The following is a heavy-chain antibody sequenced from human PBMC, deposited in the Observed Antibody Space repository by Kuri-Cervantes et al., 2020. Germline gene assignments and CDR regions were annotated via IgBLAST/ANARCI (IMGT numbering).Heavy chain of an antibody. V-gene: IGHV4-31*03. Sequence: SETLSLTCTVSGGSISSGGYYWSWIRQHPGKGLEWIGYIYYSGSTYYNPSLKSRVTISVDTSKNQFSLKLSSVTAADTAVYYCARGHNGPFDYWGQGTLVTVSS. J-gene: IGHJ4*02. CDR2: IYYSGST. CDR3: ARGHNGPFDY. CDR1: GGSISSGGYY. D-gene: IGHD1-14*01.